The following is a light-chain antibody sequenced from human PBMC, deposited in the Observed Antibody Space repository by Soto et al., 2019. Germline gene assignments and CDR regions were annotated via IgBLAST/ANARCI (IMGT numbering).Light chain of an antibody. CDR1: QNVSSTY. CDR3: QQYDSSPKT. Sequence: EIVLTHAPGTLSLSPGDRATLSCRASQNVSSTYLAWYQQKPGQAPRLLIYGASSRAIGIQDRFSGTGSGTDFTLTISRLEPEPFAAYYCQQYDSSPKTLGQGSKVDIK. J-gene: IGKJ1*01. CDR2: GAS. V-gene: IGKV3-20*01.